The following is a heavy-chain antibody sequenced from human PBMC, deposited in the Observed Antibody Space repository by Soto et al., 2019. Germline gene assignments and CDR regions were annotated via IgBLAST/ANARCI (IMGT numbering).Heavy chain of an antibody. D-gene: IGHD1-1*01. J-gene: IGHJ6*02. Sequence: QVQLEQSGAEVKKPGSSVKVSCKTSGGTFSNSAISWVRQAPGQGLEWMGGIMPIFRTPDYAQKFQDRVTITADESASTAYMELRGLRSDDTAVYYCERDKDRLQLGGNYYYILDVWGQGTTVTVSS. CDR1: GGTFSNSA. V-gene: IGHV1-69*12. CDR3: ERDKDRLQLGGNYYYILDV. CDR2: IMPIFRTP.